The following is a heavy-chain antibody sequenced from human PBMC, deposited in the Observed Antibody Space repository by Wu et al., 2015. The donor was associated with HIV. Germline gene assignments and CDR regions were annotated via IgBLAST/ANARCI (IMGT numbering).Heavy chain of an antibody. D-gene: IGHD2-15*01. CDR2: ISAYNGNT. V-gene: IGHV1-18*01. J-gene: IGHJ3*02. Sequence: QVQLVQSGAEVKKPGASVKVSCKASGYTFTSYGISWVRQAPGQGLEWMGWISAYNGNTNYAQKLQGRVTMTTDTSTSTAYMELRSLRSDDTAVYYCARDLREVVVVAATGDAFDIWGQGTMVTVSS. CDR3: ARDLREVVVVAATGDAFDI. CDR1: GYTFTSYG.